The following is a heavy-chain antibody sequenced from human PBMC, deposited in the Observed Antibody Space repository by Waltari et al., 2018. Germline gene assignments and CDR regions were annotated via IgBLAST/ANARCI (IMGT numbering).Heavy chain of an antibody. Sequence: QVQLVQSGAEVKKPGSSVKVSCRASGDTFSSYDINWVRQATGQGLEWMGWMNPNSGNTGYAQKFQGRVTMTRNTSISTAYMELSSLRSEDTAVYYCARPLTRYSRWGDAFDIWGQGTMVTVSS. CDR2: MNPNSGNT. J-gene: IGHJ3*02. CDR3: ARPLTRYSRWGDAFDI. D-gene: IGHD6-13*01. V-gene: IGHV1-8*02. CDR1: GDTFSSYD.